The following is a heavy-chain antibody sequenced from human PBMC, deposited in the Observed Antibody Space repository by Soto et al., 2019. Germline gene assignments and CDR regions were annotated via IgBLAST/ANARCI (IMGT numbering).Heavy chain of an antibody. Sequence: ASVKVSCKASGYTFTSYGISWVRQAPGQGLEWMGWISAYNGNTNYAQKFQGRVTITADESTSTAYMELSSLRSEDTAVYYCARVRRKIAAAGTGPNNWFDPWGQGTLVTVSS. CDR3: ARVRRKIAAAGTGPNNWFDP. J-gene: IGHJ5*02. CDR1: GYTFTSYG. D-gene: IGHD6-13*01. V-gene: IGHV1-18*01. CDR2: ISAYNGNT.